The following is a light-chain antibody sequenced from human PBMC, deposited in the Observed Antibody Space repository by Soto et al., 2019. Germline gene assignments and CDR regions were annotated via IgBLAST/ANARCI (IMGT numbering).Light chain of an antibody. V-gene: IGKV3-11*01. CDR2: DAS. CDR1: QSVDRY. J-gene: IGKJ2*01. Sequence: EIVLTQSPATLSLSPGDRATLSCRASQSVDRYLAWYQQKPGQAPRLLIYDASSSATGIPARFSGSGSGTAFTRTISSLEPEDFAVYYCQQRNNWPPYTFGQGTKLEIK. CDR3: QQRNNWPPYT.